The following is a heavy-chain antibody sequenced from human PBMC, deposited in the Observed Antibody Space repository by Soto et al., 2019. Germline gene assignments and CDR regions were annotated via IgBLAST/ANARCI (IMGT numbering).Heavy chain of an antibody. CDR1: GRSISSSSYY. CDR3: ASPKIAFYNWFDP. Sequence: SETLSLTCTVSGRSISSSSYYWGWIRQPPGKGLEWIGSIYYIGSTYYNPSLKSRVTISVDTSKNQFSLKLSSVTAADTAVYYCASPKIAFYNWFDPWGQGTLVTVS. V-gene: IGHV4-39*01. CDR2: IYYIGST. D-gene: IGHD3-3*02. J-gene: IGHJ5*02.